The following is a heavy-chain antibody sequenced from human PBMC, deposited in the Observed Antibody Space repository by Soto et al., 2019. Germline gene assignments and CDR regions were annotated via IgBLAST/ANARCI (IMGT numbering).Heavy chain of an antibody. D-gene: IGHD3-22*01. Sequence: GASVKVSCKASGFTFTGYYMYWVRQAPGQGLEWMGWINLDSGGTNYAQKFQGRVTMTRDTSISTAYMELSRLRSDDTAVYYCAGNYYDSSGYYYVDYWGQGTLVTVSS. CDR3: AGNYYDSSGYYYVDY. J-gene: IGHJ4*02. CDR2: INLDSGGT. CDR1: GFTFTGYY. V-gene: IGHV1-2*02.